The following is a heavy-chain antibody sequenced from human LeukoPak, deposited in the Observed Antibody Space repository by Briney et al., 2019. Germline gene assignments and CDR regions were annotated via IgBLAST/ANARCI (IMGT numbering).Heavy chain of an antibody. D-gene: IGHD2-21*01. CDR2: IYPGDSDI. J-gene: IGHJ4*02. Sequence: GESLKISCKGSGYSFTSYWIGWVRQKPGKGLDWIGIIYPGDSDIRYSPSFQGQVTISADKSMNTAYLQWSSLKASDTAMYYCARSFTRRQLCYFDYWGQGTLVTVSS. V-gene: IGHV5-51*01. CDR1: GYSFTSYW. CDR3: ARSFTRRQLCYFDY.